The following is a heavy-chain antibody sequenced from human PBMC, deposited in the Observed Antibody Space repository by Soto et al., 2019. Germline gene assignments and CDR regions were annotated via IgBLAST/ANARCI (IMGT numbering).Heavy chain of an antibody. CDR1: GITLSTYE. D-gene: IGHD3-10*01. CDR2: INSRGSTI. V-gene: IGHV3-48*03. J-gene: IGHJ3*02. Sequence: EVQLVDSGGGLEQPGGSLRLSCAASGITLSTYEINWVRQAPGKGLEWVSYINSRGSTIYYTDSVKGRFAISRDNAKNSIFLQMNSLRAEDTATYYCAIGGPGKAAFDIWGQGTMVTVSS. CDR3: AIGGPGKAAFDI.